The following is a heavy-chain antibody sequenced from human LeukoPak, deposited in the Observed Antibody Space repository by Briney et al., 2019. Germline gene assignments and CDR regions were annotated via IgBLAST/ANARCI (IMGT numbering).Heavy chain of an antibody. CDR1: GFTFDDSG. CDR2: INWTGGST. D-gene: IGHD3-10*02. J-gene: IGHJ6*04. CDR3: AELGITMIGGV. Sequence: GGSLRLPCAASGFTFDDSGMSWVRQAPGKGLEWVSGINWTGGSTGYADSVKGRFTISRDNAKNSLYLQMNSLRAEDTAVYYCAELGITMIGGVWGKGTTVTISS. V-gene: IGHV3-20*04.